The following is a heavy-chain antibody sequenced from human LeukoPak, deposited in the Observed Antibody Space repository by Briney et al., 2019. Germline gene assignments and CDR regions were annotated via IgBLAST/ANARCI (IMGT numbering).Heavy chain of an antibody. Sequence: ASVKVSCKASGYTFTSYGISWVRQAPGQGLGGMGWISAYNGNTNYAQKLQGRVTITTDTSTSTAYMELRSLRSDDTAVYYCARDGYCSGGSCYSAEYFQHWGQGTLVTVSS. CDR3: ARDGYCSGGSCYSAEYFQH. V-gene: IGHV1-18*04. J-gene: IGHJ1*01. D-gene: IGHD2-15*01. CDR1: GYTFTSYG. CDR2: ISAYNGNT.